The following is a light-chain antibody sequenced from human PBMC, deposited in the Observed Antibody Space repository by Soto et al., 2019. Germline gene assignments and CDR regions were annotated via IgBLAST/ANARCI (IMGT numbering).Light chain of an antibody. V-gene: IGKV3-15*01. CDR3: QQYNNWPRAT. J-gene: IGKJ4*01. Sequence: IVMTQSPATLSVSPGERATLSCRASQSISGNLAWYQQKPGQAPRLLMFRTSSRATGFPARFSGSGSGTEFNLTISSLQSEDFGVYYCQQYNNWPRATFGGGTKVEIK. CDR2: RTS. CDR1: QSISGN.